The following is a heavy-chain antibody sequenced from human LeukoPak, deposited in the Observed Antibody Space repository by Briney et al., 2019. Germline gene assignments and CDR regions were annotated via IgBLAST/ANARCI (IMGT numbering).Heavy chain of an antibody. Sequence: GGSLRLSCAASGFTFSSYEMNWVRQAPGKGLEWVSYISSSGTTIYYADSVKGRVTISRDNAKNSLYLQMNSLRAEDTAVYYCASILGYYGSGYWGQGTLVTVSS. CDR1: GFTFSSYE. V-gene: IGHV3-48*03. J-gene: IGHJ4*02. D-gene: IGHD3-10*01. CDR3: ASILGYYGSGY. CDR2: ISSSGTTI.